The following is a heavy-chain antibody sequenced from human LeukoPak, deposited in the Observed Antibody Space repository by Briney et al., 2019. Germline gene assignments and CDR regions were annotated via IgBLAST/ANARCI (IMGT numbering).Heavy chain of an antibody. Sequence: SETLSLTCTVSGGSISSSSYYLGWIRQPPGKGLEWIGSIYYSGSTYYNPSLKSRVTISVDTSKNQFSLKLSSVTAADTAVYYCARRQRQLWLRKDAFDIWGQGTMVTVSS. CDR3: ARRQRQLWLRKDAFDI. D-gene: IGHD5-18*01. V-gene: IGHV4-39*01. CDR1: GGSISSSSYY. J-gene: IGHJ3*02. CDR2: IYYSGST.